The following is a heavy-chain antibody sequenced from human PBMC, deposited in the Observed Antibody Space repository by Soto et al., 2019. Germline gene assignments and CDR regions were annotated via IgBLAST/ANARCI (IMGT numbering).Heavy chain of an antibody. D-gene: IGHD6-13*01. CDR1: GGSISSSSYY. J-gene: IGHJ6*02. Sequence: SETLSLTCTVSGGSISSSSYYWGWIRQPPGKGLEWIGSIYYSGSTYYNPSLKSRVTISVDTSKNQFSLKLSSVTAAGTAVYYCAAGWAAGNDYYYYYGMDVWGQGTTVTVSS. V-gene: IGHV4-39*01. CDR2: IYYSGST. CDR3: AAGWAAGNDYYYYYGMDV.